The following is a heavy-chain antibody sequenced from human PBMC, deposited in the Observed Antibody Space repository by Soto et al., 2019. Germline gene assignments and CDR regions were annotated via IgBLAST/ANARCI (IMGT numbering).Heavy chain of an antibody. V-gene: IGHV1-46*01. Sequence: ASVKVSSKASRYTFTNSYIHWQQQAPGQGLEWMGIINPSGGSTTYPQKFQGRVTMTRNTSTSTVHMELITLRSEDTAVYDCARSQVCRPMDASGPWTTVTV. CDR3: ARSQVCRPMDA. CDR1: RYTFTNSY. CDR2: INPSGGST. J-gene: IGHJ6*02.